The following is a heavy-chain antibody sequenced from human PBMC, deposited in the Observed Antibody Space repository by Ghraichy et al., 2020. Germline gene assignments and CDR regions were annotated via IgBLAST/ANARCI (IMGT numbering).Heavy chain of an antibody. CDR1: GFTLTEYD. CDR3: ARDKYGMDV. J-gene: IGHJ6*02. Sequence: GGSLRLSYAASGFTLTEYDLHWVRQPPGKGLEWVSAIGLAGDTYYAASVKGRFTISRDHTNNSLYLQMHSLRVGDTAVYYCARDKYGMDVWGQGTTIIVS. CDR2: IGLAGDT. V-gene: IGHV3-13*01.